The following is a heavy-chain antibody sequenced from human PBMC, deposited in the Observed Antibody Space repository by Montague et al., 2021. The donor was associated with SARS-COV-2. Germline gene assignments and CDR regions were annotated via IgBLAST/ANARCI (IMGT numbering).Heavy chain of an antibody. D-gene: IGHD3-9*01. CDR2: TYYTSKWYN. J-gene: IGHJ4*02. CDR3: AREVDNYFGY. Sequence: CAISGDSVSNNRAAWNWVRQSPSRGLEWLGRTYYTSKWYNDYALFVKSRITINPDTSKNQVSLRLNSVTPEDTAIYSCAREVDNYFGYWGQGTLVTVSS. CDR1: GDSVSNNRAA. V-gene: IGHV6-1*01.